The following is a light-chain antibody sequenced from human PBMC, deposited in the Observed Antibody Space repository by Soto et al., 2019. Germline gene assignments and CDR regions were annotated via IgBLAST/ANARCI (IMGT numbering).Light chain of an antibody. V-gene: IGKV3-15*01. CDR2: NTS. CDR3: QQYNNWPPSWT. CDR1: QSVSSN. J-gene: IGKJ1*01. Sequence: EIVMTQSPATLSVSPGERATISCRASQSVSSNLSWYQQKPGQAPMLLIYNTSTRPTGISARFSGSGSGTDFNLTISGLQSEDFAVYYCQQYNNWPPSWTFGQGTKVDIK.